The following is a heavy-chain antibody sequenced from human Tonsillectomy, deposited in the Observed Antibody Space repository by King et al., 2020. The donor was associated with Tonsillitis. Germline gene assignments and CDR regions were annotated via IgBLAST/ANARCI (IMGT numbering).Heavy chain of an antibody. Sequence: VQLVESGGGVVQPGRSLRLSCAASVSPFSSYGMHWVRQAPGKGLEWVAVISYDGSNKYYAESVKGRFTISRDNSKNTLYLQMNSLRAEDTSVYYCARGGAYKGYGEAAMVVWGQGTTATVSS. J-gene: IGHJ6*02. CDR1: VSPFSSYG. V-gene: IGHV3-30*03. CDR2: ISYDGSNK. CDR3: ARGGAYKGYGEAAMVV. D-gene: IGHD5-12*01.